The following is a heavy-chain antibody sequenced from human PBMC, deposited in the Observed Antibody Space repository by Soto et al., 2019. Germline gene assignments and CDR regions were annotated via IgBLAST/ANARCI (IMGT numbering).Heavy chain of an antibody. Sequence: PGGSLRLSCAASGFTFSSYAMHWVRQAPGKGLEWVAVISYDGSNKYYADSVKGRFTISRDNSKNTLYLQMNSLRAEDTAVYYWAREVGATNHIDYWGQGTLVTVSS. V-gene: IGHV3-30-3*01. CDR1: GFTFSSYA. J-gene: IGHJ4*02. CDR2: ISYDGSNK. D-gene: IGHD1-26*01. CDR3: AREVGATNHIDY.